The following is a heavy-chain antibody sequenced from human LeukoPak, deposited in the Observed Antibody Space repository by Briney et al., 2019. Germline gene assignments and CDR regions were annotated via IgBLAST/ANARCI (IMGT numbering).Heavy chain of an antibody. J-gene: IGHJ4*02. V-gene: IGHV3-74*01. CDR1: GFTFSNYW. D-gene: IGHD6-13*01. CDR2: INSDGSTT. Sequence: SGGSLRLSCAASGFTFSNYWMHWVRQAPGKGLVWVSRINSDGSTTTYADSVKGRFTISRDNAKNRLYLQMNSLRAEDTAVYYCARGYSWYGVDYWGQGTLVTVSS. CDR3: ARGYSWYGVDY.